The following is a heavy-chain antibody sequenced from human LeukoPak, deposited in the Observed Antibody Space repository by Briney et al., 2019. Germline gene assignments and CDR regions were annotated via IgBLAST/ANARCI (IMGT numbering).Heavy chain of an antibody. V-gene: IGHV3-48*03. CDR1: GFTFSSYE. CDR3: ARITGIEAAGDY. D-gene: IGHD6-13*01. J-gene: IGHJ4*02. Sequence: PGGSLRLSCAASGFTFSSYEMNWVRQAPGKGLEWVSYISNSGSIMYYADSVKGRFTIARDNAKNSLYLQLNSLRAEDTALYYCARITGIEAAGDYWGQGTLVTVSS. CDR2: ISNSGSIM.